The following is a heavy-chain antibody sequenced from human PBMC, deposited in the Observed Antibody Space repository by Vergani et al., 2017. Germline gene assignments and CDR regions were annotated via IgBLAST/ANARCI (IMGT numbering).Heavy chain of an antibody. Sequence: EVQLVESGGGLVQPGRSLRLSCAASGFTFDDYAMHWVRQAPGKGLEWVSGISWNSGSIGYADSVKGRITISRDNAKISLYLQMNSLRAEDTALYYCAKSSVQSRVAAAGPVDYWGQGTLVTVSS. J-gene: IGHJ4*02. CDR1: GFTFDDYA. CDR2: ISWNSGSI. V-gene: IGHV3-9*01. CDR3: AKSSVQSRVAAAGPVDY. D-gene: IGHD6-13*01.